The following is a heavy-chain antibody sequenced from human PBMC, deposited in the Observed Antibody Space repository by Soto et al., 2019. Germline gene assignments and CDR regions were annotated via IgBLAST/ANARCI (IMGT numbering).Heavy chain of an antibody. V-gene: IGHV4-34*01. CDR1: GGSFSDYF. D-gene: IGHD6-19*01. CDR3: ERGTNAWLVSAEWFDT. J-gene: IGHJ5*02. Sequence: SETLSLTCAVSGGSFSDYFWGWIRQPPGKGLEWIGEINHSGTTNYNTSLRGRITMSVDTSKNLFSLNLTSVTTADTAVYYCERGTNAWLVSAEWFDTWGQGTLVTVSS. CDR2: INHSGTT.